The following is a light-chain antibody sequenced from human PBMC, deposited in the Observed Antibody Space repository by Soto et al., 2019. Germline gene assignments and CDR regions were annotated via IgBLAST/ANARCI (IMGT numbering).Light chain of an antibody. J-gene: IGLJ3*02. CDR3: CSHSSSITWM. CDR1: SSDVGGYNF. CDR2: EVT. V-gene: IGLV2-14*03. Sequence: QSALTQTASVSGSPGQSITISCTGTSSDVGGYNFVSWYQQHPGKAPKLIIHEVTNRPSGVSGRFSGSKSGNTAFLTISGLQAEDEAVYYCCSHSSSITWMFAGGTKLTVL.